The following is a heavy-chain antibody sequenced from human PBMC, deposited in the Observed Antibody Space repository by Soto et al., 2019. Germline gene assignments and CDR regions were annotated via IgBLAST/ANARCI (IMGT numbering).Heavy chain of an antibody. CDR2: IYWDDDK. CDR3: AHSKYSRSSFDY. J-gene: IGHJ4*02. CDR1: GFSLSTSDVG. D-gene: IGHD6-6*01. V-gene: IGHV2-5*02. Sequence: SGPTLVNPTQTLTLTCTYSGFSLSTSDVGVGWIRQPPGKALEWLAIIYWDDDKRYSPSLKSRLTITKDTSKNQVVLTVTNMDPVDTATYYCAHSKYSRSSFDYWGQGTLVTVSS.